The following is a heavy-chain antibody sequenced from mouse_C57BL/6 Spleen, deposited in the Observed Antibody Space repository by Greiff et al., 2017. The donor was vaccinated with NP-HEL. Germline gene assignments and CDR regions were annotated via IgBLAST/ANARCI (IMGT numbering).Heavy chain of an antibody. V-gene: IGHV1-26*01. D-gene: IGHD2-2*01. CDR2: INPNNGGT. J-gene: IGHJ4*01. CDR1: GYTFTDYY. CDR3: SMVTTYAMDY. Sequence: VQLQQSGPELVKPGASVKISCKASGYTFTDYYMNWVKQSHGKSLEWIGDINPNNGGTSYNQKFKGKATLTVDKSSSTAYMELRSLTSEDSAVYYCSMVTTYAMDYWGQGTSVTVSS.